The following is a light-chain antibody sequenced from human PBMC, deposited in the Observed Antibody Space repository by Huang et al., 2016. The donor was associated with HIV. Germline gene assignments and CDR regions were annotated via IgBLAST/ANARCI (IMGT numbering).Light chain of an antibody. Sequence: IVMTQSPATLSVSPGERATLSCRASQSVSSNLAWYQQKPGQAPRLLIYGASTRAAGIPARFSGSGAGTEFTRTISSLQSEDFAVYYCQQYNNWPPGTFGPGTKVDIK. J-gene: IGKJ3*01. CDR3: QQYNNWPPGT. CDR1: QSVSSN. V-gene: IGKV3-15*01. CDR2: GAS.